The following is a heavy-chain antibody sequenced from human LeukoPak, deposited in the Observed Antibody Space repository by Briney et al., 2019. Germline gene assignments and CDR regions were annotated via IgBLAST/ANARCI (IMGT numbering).Heavy chain of an antibody. Sequence: GGSLRLSCAASGFTFSSYGMHWVRQAPGKGLEWVAVIWYDGSNKYYADSVKGRFTISRDNSKNTLYLQMNSLRAEDTAVYYCARETFHYYGMDVWGQGTTVTVSS. V-gene: IGHV3-33*01. CDR3: ARETFHYYGMDV. J-gene: IGHJ6*02. D-gene: IGHD3-16*01. CDR2: IWYDGSNK. CDR1: GFTFSSYG.